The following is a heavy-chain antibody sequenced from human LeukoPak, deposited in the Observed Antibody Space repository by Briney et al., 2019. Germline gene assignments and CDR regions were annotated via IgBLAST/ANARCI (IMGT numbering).Heavy chain of an antibody. Sequence: GGSLRLSCAASGFTFSDNWIHWVRQAPGKGLVWVSRINTDGSSASYADSVKGRFTISRDNAKNTLYLQMNSLRAEDTAMYYCARDYGRSRDYGMDVWGQGTTVTVSS. V-gene: IGHV3-74*01. CDR2: INTDGSSA. D-gene: IGHD3-10*01. J-gene: IGHJ6*02. CDR3: ARDYGRSRDYGMDV. CDR1: GFTFSDNW.